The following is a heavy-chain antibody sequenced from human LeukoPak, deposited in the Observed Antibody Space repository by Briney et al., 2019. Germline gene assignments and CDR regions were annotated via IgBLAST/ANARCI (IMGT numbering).Heavy chain of an antibody. V-gene: IGHV3-23*01. J-gene: IGHJ4*02. D-gene: IGHD2-15*01. Sequence: PPGGSLRLSCAASGFSFSNYAMTWVRQAPGKGLEWVSAISGSVGSASYADSVRGRFTVSRDNSKNTLFLQMNSLRAEDTAVYYCAKCEVSFFASFYNVVEKWGQGTLVTVSS. CDR1: GFSFSNYA. CDR3: AKCEVSFFASFYNVVEK. CDR2: ISGSVGSA.